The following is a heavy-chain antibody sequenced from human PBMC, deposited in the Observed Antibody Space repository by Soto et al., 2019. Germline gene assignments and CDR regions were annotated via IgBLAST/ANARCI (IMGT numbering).Heavy chain of an antibody. CDR3: ARSIVVVTALDY. J-gene: IGHJ4*02. V-gene: IGHV1-3*01. CDR2: INAGNGNT. Sequence: ASVKVSCKASGYTFTSYAMHWVRQAPGQRLEWMGWINAGNGNTKYSQKFQGRVTITRDTSASTAYMELSSLRSEDTAVYYCARSIVVVTALDYWARRTLVTVSS. CDR1: GYTFTSYA. D-gene: IGHD2-21*02.